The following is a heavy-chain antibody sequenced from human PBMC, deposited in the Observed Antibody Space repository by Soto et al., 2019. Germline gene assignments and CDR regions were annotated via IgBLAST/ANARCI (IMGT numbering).Heavy chain of an antibody. CDR3: ARTGARMTLDY. D-gene: IGHD3-10*01. J-gene: IGHJ4*02. CDR2: IFSNDET. V-gene: IGHV2-26*01. CDR1: GFSLSNARMG. Sequence: QVTLKESGPVLVKPTETLTLTCTVSGFSLSNARMGVRWIRQPPGKALEWLAHIFSNDETAYSTSLKTRLTISHDTSKSHVVLTIGNMDPVDTATYSSARTGARMTLDYWGQGTLVTVSS.